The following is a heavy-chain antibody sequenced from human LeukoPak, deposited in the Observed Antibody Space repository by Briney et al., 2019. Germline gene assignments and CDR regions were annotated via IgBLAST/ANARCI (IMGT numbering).Heavy chain of an antibody. CDR2: ISAYNGNT. CDR3: ARGYSYGSILHPHFDY. V-gene: IGHV1-18*01. CDR1: GYTFTSYG. D-gene: IGHD5-18*01. Sequence: GASVKVSCKASGYTFTSYGISWVRQAPGQGLEWMGWISAYNGNTNFAQKLQGRVTMTTDTSTSTAYMELRSLRSDDTAVYYCARGYSYGSILHPHFDYWGQGTQVTVSS. J-gene: IGHJ4*02.